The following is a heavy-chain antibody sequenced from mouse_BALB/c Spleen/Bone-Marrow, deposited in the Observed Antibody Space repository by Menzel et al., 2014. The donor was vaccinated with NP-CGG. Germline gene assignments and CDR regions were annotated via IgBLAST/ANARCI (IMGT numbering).Heavy chain of an antibody. J-gene: IGHJ2*01. CDR3: ADLGDY. D-gene: IGHD4-1*01. V-gene: IGHV14-3*02. CDR2: IDPANGNT. Sequence: VQLQQPGAELVKPGASVKLSCSASGFNIKDTYIHWVKQRPEQGLEWIGRIDPANGNTKYDPKFQGKATVTADTSANTGYLQLSSLTPEDTAVYYCADLGDYWGQGTTLTVSS. CDR1: GFNIKDTY.